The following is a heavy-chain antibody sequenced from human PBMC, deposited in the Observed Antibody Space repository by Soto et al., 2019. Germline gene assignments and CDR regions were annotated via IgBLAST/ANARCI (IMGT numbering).Heavy chain of an antibody. CDR2: TYYRSKWYN. J-gene: IGHJ5*02. CDR1: GYSVSGNSAA. CDR3: ARDVHTINTGDWFDP. D-gene: IGHD5-18*01. Sequence: SSETLSLTSAISGYSVSGNSAAWNWIRQSPSRGLEWLGRTYYRSKWYNDYAVSVKSRITVTPDTSKNQFSLKLTSVTAADTAVYYCARDVHTINTGDWFDPWGQGTQVTVSS. V-gene: IGHV6-1*01.